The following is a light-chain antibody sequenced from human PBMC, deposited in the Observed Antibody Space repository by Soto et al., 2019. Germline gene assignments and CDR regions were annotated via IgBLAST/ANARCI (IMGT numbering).Light chain of an antibody. CDR2: EVY. CDR3: SSYVGTTRYV. Sequence: QSALTQRPSASGSPGQSVTISCTGTSSDVGGYNYVSWYQHHPGKAPKLIIYEVYKRPSGVPDRFSGSKSGNTAALTVSGLQAEDDADYYCSSYVGTTRYVFGTSTNVTVL. CDR1: SSDVGGYNY. J-gene: IGLJ1*01. V-gene: IGLV2-8*01.